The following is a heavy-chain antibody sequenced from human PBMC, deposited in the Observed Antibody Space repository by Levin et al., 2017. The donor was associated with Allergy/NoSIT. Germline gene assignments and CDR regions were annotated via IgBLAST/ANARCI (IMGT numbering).Heavy chain of an antibody. CDR1: GFTFSNYA. Sequence: AGGSLRLSCAASGFTFSNYAMHWVRQAPGKGLEWVAVISYDGSNKYYADSVKGRFTISRDNSKNTLYLQMNSLRAEDTAVYYCARDGVKYSTTNWIDYWGQGTLVTVSS. CDR2: ISYDGSNK. CDR3: ARDGVKYSTTNWIDY. D-gene: IGHD2/OR15-2a*01. V-gene: IGHV3-30-3*01. J-gene: IGHJ4*02.